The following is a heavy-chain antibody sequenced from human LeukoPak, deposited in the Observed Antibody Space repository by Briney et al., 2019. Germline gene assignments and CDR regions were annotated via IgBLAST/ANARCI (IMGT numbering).Heavy chain of an antibody. CDR3: AGSLGYCTSNVCYLKY. CDR1: GDTFKIYG. V-gene: IGHV1-18*01. J-gene: IGHJ4*02. D-gene: IGHD2-8*01. Sequence: ASVKVSCKTSGDTFKIYGFSWVRQAPGRGLEWMGWISAYNGNTNYVENLQNRVTMTIDTYTNTAYMELRSLRSDDTAVYYCAGSLGYCTSNVCYLKYWGQGTLVTVSS. CDR2: ISAYNGNT.